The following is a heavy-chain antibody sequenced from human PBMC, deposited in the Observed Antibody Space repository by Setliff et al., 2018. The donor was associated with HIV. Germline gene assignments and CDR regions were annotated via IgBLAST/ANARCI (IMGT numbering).Heavy chain of an antibody. D-gene: IGHD1-7*01. Sequence: PSETLSLTCTVSGGSISSGSYYWSWIRQPAGKGLEWIGHIYTSGGTNYNPSLKSRVTTSVDTSKNQFSLKLSSVTAADTAVYFCARGTHYYYYMDVWGKGTTVTVSS. CDR3: ARGTHYYYYMDV. CDR2: IYTSGGT. V-gene: IGHV4-61*09. CDR1: GGSISSGSYY. J-gene: IGHJ6*03.